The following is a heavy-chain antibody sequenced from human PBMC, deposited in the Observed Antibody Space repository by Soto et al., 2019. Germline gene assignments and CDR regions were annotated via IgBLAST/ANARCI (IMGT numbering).Heavy chain of an antibody. CDR3: ATNLIVGATNAGY. CDR1: GGSISSYY. V-gene: IGHV4-59*01. Sequence: PSETLSLTCTVSGGSISSYYWSWIRPPPGKGLEWIGYIYYSGSTNYNPSLKSRVTISVDTSKNQFSLKLSSVTAADTAVYYCATNLIVGATNAGYWGQGTLVTVS. J-gene: IGHJ4*02. CDR2: IYYSGST. D-gene: IGHD1-26*01.